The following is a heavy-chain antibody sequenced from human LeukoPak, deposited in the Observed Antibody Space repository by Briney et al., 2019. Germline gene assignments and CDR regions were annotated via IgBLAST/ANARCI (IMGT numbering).Heavy chain of an antibody. D-gene: IGHD2/OR15-2a*01. CDR2: INTSGST. Sequence: EPSETLSLTCTVSGGSISGHFWTWIRQPAGKGLEWIGRINTSGSTRYNPSLNSRVTMSVDTSKNQFSLSLTSVTAADTAVYFRARGLSNVYDFNWFDSWGQGTLVTVSS. J-gene: IGHJ5*01. CDR3: ARGLSNVYDFNWFDS. CDR1: GGSISGHF. V-gene: IGHV4-4*07.